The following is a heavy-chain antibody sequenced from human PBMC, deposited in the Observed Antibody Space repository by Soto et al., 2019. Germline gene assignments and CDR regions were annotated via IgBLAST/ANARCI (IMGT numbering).Heavy chain of an antibody. Sequence: ESGGVVVQPGGSLRLSCAASGFTFDDYTMHWVRQAPGKGLEWVSLISWDGGSTYYADSVKGRFTISRDNSKNSLYLQMNSLRTEDTALYYCAKDGYRIFGDGMDVWGQGTTVTVSS. CDR2: ISWDGGST. CDR3: AKDGYRIFGDGMDV. D-gene: IGHD3-3*01. V-gene: IGHV3-43*01. CDR1: GFTFDDYT. J-gene: IGHJ6*02.